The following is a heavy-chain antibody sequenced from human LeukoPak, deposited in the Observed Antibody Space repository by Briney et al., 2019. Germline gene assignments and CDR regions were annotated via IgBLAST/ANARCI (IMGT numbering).Heavy chain of an antibody. CDR1: GFSVSSNY. J-gene: IGHJ3*02. CDR2: IYSGGRT. Sequence: SGGSLRLSCAASGFSVSSNYMNWVRQAPGKGLEWVSVIYSGGRTYYADSVKGRFIISRDNSKNTLYLQMNSLRAEDTAVYYCARDFCSGGSCYPDAFDIWGQGTMVTVSS. D-gene: IGHD2-15*01. CDR3: ARDFCSGGSCYPDAFDI. V-gene: IGHV3-66*01.